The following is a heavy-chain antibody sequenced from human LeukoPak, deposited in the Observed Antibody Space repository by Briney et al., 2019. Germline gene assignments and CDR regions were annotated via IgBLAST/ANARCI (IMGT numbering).Heavy chain of an antibody. CDR1: GGSISSGGYY. Sequence: ASETLSLTCTVSGGSISSGGYYWSWIRQPPGKGLEWIGYIYHSGSTYYNPSLKSRVTISVDRSKNQFSLKLSSVTAADTAVYYCASNMGSSGSDAFDIWGQGTMVTVSS. CDR3: ASNMGSSGSDAFDI. D-gene: IGHD3-22*01. CDR2: IYHSGST. J-gene: IGHJ3*02. V-gene: IGHV4-30-2*01.